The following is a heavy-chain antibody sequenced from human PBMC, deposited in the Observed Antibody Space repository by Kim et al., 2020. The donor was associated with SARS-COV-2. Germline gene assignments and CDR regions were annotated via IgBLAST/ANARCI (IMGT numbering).Heavy chain of an antibody. V-gene: IGHV3-23*01. CDR3: AKGLGYYDSSGYYYFDY. D-gene: IGHD3-22*01. J-gene: IGHJ4*02. Sequence: KGRFTMSRDNSKNTLYRQMNSLRAEDRAVYYCAKGLGYYDSSGYYYFDYWGQGTLVTVSS.